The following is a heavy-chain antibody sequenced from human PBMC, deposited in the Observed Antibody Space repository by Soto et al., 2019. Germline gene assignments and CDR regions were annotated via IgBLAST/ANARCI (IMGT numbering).Heavy chain of an antibody. CDR3: GRGDFVGGVPPAFYSSRGLAV. V-gene: IGHV1-2*02. CDR2: INPNSGGT. J-gene: IGHJ6*02. CDR1: GYTFTGYY. Sequence: QVQLVQSGAEVKKPGASVKVSCKASGYTFTGYYMHWVRQAPGQGLEWMGWINPNSGGTNYAQKLRGGATRPGATPFSTAYWERGGLGSDAPPLYSWGRGDFVGGVPPAFYSSRGLAVGAQGTTVT. D-gene: IGHD2-15*01.